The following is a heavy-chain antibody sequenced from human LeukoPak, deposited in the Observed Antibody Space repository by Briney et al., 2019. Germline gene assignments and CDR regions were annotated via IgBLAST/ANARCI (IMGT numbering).Heavy chain of an antibody. J-gene: IGHJ4*02. CDR1: GYTFTSYG. D-gene: IGHD3-3*01. CDR3: AIYDSDFWSGYYEY. CDR2: ISAYNGNT. V-gene: IGHV1-18*01. Sequence: RASVKVSCKASGYTFTSYGISWVRQAPGQGLEWMGWISAYNGNTNYAQKLQGRVTMTTDTSTSTAYMELSSLRSEDTAVYYCAIYDSDFWSGYYEYWGQGTLVTVSS.